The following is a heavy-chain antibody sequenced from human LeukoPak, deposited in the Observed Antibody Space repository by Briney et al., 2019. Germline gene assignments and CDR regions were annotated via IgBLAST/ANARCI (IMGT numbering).Heavy chain of an antibody. CDR1: GGACNTYA. CDR3: ERHIGITGTYDNHCFDY. D-gene: IGHD1-7*01. V-gene: IGHV1-69*05. Sequence: ASVKVSCKASGGACNTYAISWVRQAPGQGLEWMGRFIPIFGTANYAQKFQGRVSITTDESTSTAYMQLSSQRSEDTPMYYCERHIGITGTYDNHCFDYWGEGTLVTVCS. J-gene: IGHJ4*02. CDR2: FIPIFGTA.